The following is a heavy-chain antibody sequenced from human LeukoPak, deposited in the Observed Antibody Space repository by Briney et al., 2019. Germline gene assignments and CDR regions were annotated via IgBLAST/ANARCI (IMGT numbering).Heavy chain of an antibody. Sequence: GGSLRLSCAASGFTFSSYGMHWVRQAPGKGLEWVAVISYDGSNKYYADSVKGRFTISRDNSKNTLYLQMNSLRAEDTAVYYCARDGDYNFWIGNYDYWGQGALVTVSS. CDR3: ARDGDYNFWIGNYDY. V-gene: IGHV3-30*03. CDR2: ISYDGSNK. J-gene: IGHJ4*02. CDR1: GFTFSSYG. D-gene: IGHD3-3*01.